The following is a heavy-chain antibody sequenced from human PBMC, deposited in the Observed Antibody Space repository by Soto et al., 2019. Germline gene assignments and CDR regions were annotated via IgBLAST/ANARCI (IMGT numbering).Heavy chain of an antibody. CDR3: AKDVRDFYDTSGYQGPFDY. CDR1: GFTFSSYG. D-gene: IGHD3-22*01. J-gene: IGHJ4*02. CDR2: ISYDGSNK. Sequence: GGSLRLSCAASGFTFSSYGMHWVRQAPGKGLEWVAVISYDGSNKYYADSVKGRFTLSRDNSKNTLYLQMNSLRAEDTAVYYCAKDVRDFYDTSGYQGPFDYWGQGTLVTVSS. V-gene: IGHV3-30*18.